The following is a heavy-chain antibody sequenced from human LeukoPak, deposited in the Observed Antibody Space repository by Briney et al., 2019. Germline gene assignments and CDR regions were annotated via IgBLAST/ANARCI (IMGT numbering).Heavy chain of an antibody. CDR3: VRRQALRGRHWAFDP. D-gene: IGHD3-16*01. Sequence: ASVKVSFEASGGTFSNYAVSWVRQAPGQGLEWLGGIIPMFGSGKYPQKFQGRVTITTDEPTTTVYMELVSLTSEDTAVYYCVRRQALRGRHWAFDPWGQGTLVTVTS. J-gene: IGHJ5*02. CDR2: IIPMFGSG. CDR1: GGTFSNYA. V-gene: IGHV1-69*05.